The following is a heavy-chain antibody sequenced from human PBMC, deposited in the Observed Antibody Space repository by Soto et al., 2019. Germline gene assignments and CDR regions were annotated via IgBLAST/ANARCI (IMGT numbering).Heavy chain of an antibody. Sequence: GSLRLSCAASGFTFSSYAMSWVRQAPGKGLEWVSAISGSGGSTYYADSVKGRFTISRDNSKNTLYLQMNSLRAEDTAVYYCAKDGVIVVVVAAIYFDYWGQGTLVTVSS. J-gene: IGHJ4*02. CDR1: GFTFSSYA. V-gene: IGHV3-23*01. D-gene: IGHD2-15*01. CDR2: ISGSGGST. CDR3: AKDGVIVVVVAAIYFDY.